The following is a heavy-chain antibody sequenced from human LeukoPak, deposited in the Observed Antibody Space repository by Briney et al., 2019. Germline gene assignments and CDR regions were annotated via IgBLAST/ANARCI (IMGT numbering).Heavy chain of an antibody. CDR1: GGSISSSNW. D-gene: IGHD2-15*01. Sequence: PSETLSLTCAVSGGSISSSNWWSWVRQPPGKGLEWIGEIYHSGSTNYNPSLKSRVTISVDKSKNQFSLKLSSVTAADTAVYYCARRYIVVVVATGGFDPWGQGTLVTVSS. CDR3: ARRYIVVVVATGGFDP. CDR2: IYHSGST. J-gene: IGHJ5*02. V-gene: IGHV4-4*02.